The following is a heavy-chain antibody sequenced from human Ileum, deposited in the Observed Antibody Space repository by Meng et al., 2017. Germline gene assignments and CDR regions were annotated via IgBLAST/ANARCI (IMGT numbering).Heavy chain of an antibody. D-gene: IGHD3-10*01. CDR3: GREPSFGEPDY. CDR2: ISYDGSNE. J-gene: IGHJ4*02. CDR1: GFTFSRYT. Sequence: GGSLRLSCAASGFTFSRYTMHWVRQAPGKGPEWVTAISYDGSNEYYADSVKGRFTISRDNSKNTLYLQMNSLTPEDTAAYYCGREPSFGEPDYWGQGTLVTVSS. V-gene: IGHV3-30*01.